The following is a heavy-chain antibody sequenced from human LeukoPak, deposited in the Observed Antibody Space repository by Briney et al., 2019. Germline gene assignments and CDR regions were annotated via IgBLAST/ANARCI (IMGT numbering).Heavy chain of an antibody. V-gene: IGHV3-48*01. CDR2: ISSDAKTV. CDR1: GFNFRFYI. J-gene: IGHJ4*02. D-gene: IGHD5-18*01. CDR3: ARVGSRYGPPNS. Sequence: AGGSLRLSCAASGFNFRFYIMNWVRQAPEKGLEWISYISSDAKTVNYADSVKGRFTISRDNAKNSLYLQMNSLSADDTAVYYCARVGSRYGPPNSWGQGTLVTVSS.